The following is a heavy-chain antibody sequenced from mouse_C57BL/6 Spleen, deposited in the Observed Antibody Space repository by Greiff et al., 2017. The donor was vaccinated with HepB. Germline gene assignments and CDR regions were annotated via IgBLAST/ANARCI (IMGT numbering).Heavy chain of an antibody. J-gene: IGHJ2*01. CDR1: GYTFTSYW. V-gene: IGHV1-64*01. CDR3: ARKGTVVANFDY. D-gene: IGHD1-1*01. Sequence: QVHVKQPGAELVKPGASVKLSCKASGYTFTSYWMHWVKQRPGQGLEWIGMIHPNSGSTNYNEKFKSKATLTVDKSSSTAYMQLSSLTSEDSAVYYCARKGTVVANFDYWGQGTTLTVSS. CDR2: IHPNSGST.